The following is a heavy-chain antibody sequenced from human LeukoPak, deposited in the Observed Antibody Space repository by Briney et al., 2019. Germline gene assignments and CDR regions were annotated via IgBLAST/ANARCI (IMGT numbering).Heavy chain of an antibody. CDR2: MNPNSGNT. CDR3: ARRKSSTSPLEPIDY. D-gene: IGHD2-2*01. V-gene: IGHV1-8*01. Sequence: ASVKVSRKASGYTFTSYDINWVRQPTGQGLERVGGMNPNSGNTDYAQKFQGRVPMTRYTSISTAYMELSSLRSEDTAVYYCARRKSSTSPLEPIDYWGQGTLVTVSS. J-gene: IGHJ4*02. CDR1: GYTFTSYD.